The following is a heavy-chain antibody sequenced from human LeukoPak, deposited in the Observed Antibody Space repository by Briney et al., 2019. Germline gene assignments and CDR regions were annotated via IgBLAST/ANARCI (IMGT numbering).Heavy chain of an antibody. D-gene: IGHD3-10*01. J-gene: IGHJ4*02. Sequence: GGSLRLSCAASGFTFSSYSMNWVRQAPGKGLEWVSSISSSSSYIYYADSVKGRFTISRDNAKNSLYLQMNSLRAEDTAVYYCARVRYYGSGSYSLFDHWGQGTLVTVSS. V-gene: IGHV3-21*01. CDR2: ISSSSSYI. CDR3: ARVRYYGSGSYSLFDH. CDR1: GFTFSSYS.